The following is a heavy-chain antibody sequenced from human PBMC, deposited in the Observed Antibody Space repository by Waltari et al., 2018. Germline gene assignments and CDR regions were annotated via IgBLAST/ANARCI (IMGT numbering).Heavy chain of an antibody. CDR3: AKWDVGSNYYDSSGFDY. Sequence: QVQLVESGGGVVQPGGSLRLSWAASGFTFSSYGMHWVRQAPGKGLEWVAFIRYDGSNKYYADSVKGRFTISGDNSKNTLYLQMNSLRAEDTAVYYCAKWDVGSNYYDSSGFDYWGQGTLVTVSS. V-gene: IGHV3-30*02. D-gene: IGHD3-22*01. J-gene: IGHJ4*02. CDR1: GFTFSSYG. CDR2: IRYDGSNK.